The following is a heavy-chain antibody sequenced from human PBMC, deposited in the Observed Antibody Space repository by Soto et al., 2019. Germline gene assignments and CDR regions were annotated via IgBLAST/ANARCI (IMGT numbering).Heavy chain of an antibody. V-gene: IGHV1-69*13. CDR2: IIPIFGTA. CDR1: GGTFSSYA. J-gene: IGHJ4*02. Sequence: SVKVSCNASGGTFSSYAIGWVRQSPGQGLEWMGGIIPIFGTANYAQKFQGRVTITADESTSTAYMELSSLRSEDTAVYYCARDTYYSDSSEVLPVYYFDPWGQGTLVTVTP. CDR3: ARDTYYSDSSEVLPVYYFDP. D-gene: IGHD3-22*01.